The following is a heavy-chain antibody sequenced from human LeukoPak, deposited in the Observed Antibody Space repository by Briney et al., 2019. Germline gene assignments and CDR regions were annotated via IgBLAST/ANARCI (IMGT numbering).Heavy chain of an antibody. J-gene: IGHJ4*02. CDR2: MSGSSAGGTT. V-gene: IGHV3-23*01. CDR1: GFTFNSYA. CDR3: VKATLVSCTDATCYSFDY. Sequence: GGSLRLSCAASGFTFNSYAMSWVRQAPGKRLEWVSTMSGSSAGGTTYYADSVKGRFTISRDNFKNTLYLQMNSLRAEDTAVYYCVKATLVSCTDATCYSFDYRGQGILVTVSS. D-gene: IGHD2-8*01.